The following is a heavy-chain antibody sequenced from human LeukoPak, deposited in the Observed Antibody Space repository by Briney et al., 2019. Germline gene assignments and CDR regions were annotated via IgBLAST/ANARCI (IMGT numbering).Heavy chain of an antibody. J-gene: IGHJ4*02. D-gene: IGHD4-17*01. CDR1: GFTFSNNR. Sequence: ARNLRLSAARYGFTFSNNRMHRVRQAPGNELEGVANTSYDGSNQYYADSVKGRFTISRDNSKNTLYLQMNSLRAEDTAVYYCAKDRLYQGNYGDYVFDYWGQGTLVTASS. CDR2: TSYDGSNQ. CDR3: AKDRLYQGNYGDYVFDY. V-gene: IGHV3-30*18.